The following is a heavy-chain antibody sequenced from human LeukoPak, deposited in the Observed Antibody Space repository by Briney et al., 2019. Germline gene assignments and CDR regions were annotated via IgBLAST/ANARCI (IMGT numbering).Heavy chain of an antibody. V-gene: IGHV3-33*01. CDR1: GFTFSTYG. J-gene: IGHJ6*02. D-gene: IGHD3-22*01. CDR2: IWYDGTNK. Sequence: GGSLRLSCVASGFTFSTYGMHWVRQAPGKGLEWVAIIWYDGTNKNYGDSVKGRFTISRDNPKNTLYLQMNSLRAEDTAVYYCARVGAGYYYDSSGYYSGYYYYGMDVWGQGTTVTVSS. CDR3: ARVGAGYYYDSSGYYSGYYYYGMDV.